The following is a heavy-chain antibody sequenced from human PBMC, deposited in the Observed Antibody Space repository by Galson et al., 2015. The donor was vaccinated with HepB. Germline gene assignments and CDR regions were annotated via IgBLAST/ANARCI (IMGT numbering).Heavy chain of an antibody. D-gene: IGHD3-22*01. CDR2: ISYDGSNK. Sequence: SLRISCAASGFTFSSYAMHWVRRAPGKGLEWVAVISYDGSNKYYADSVKGRFTISRDNSKNTLYLQMNSLRAEDTAVYYCASSSYPPQHYYDSSAYPPQDYCVQGSLVTVSS. CDR3: ASSSYPPQHYYDSSAYPPQDY. CDR1: GFTFSSYA. V-gene: IGHV3-30*04. J-gene: IGHJ4*02.